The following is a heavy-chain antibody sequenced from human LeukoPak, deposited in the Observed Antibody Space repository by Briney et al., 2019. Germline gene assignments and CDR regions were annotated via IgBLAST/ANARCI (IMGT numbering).Heavy chain of an antibody. V-gene: IGHV3-48*03. Sequence: GGSLRLSCAASGFTFSSYAMNWVRQAPGKGLEWVSYISSSGSTIYYADSVKGRFTISRDNAKNSLYLQMNSLRAEDTAVYYCARVGPYYYMDVWGKGTTVTISS. CDR2: ISSSGSTI. D-gene: IGHD3-16*01. J-gene: IGHJ6*03. CDR1: GFTFSSYA. CDR3: ARVGPYYYMDV.